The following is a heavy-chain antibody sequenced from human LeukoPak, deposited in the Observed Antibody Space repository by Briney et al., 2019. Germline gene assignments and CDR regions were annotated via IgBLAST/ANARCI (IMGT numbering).Heavy chain of an antibody. Sequence: GRSLRLSCAASGFTFSSYVMHWVRQAPGKGLEWVAVISYDGSNKYYADSVKGRFTISRDNSKNTLYLQMNSLRAEDTAVYYCAKDPSGSYYVVAPYFYYFDYWGQGTLVTVSS. CDR3: AKDPSGSYYVVAPYFYYFDY. CDR1: GFTFSSYV. D-gene: IGHD1-26*01. V-gene: IGHV3-30*04. CDR2: ISYDGSNK. J-gene: IGHJ4*02.